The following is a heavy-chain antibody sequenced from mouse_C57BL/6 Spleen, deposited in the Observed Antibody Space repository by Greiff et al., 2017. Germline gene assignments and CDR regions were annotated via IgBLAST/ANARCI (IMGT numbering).Heavy chain of an antibody. CDR2: IYPGSGST. Sequence: LVESGAELVKPGASVKMSCKASGYTFTSYWITWVKQRPGQGLEWIGDIYPGSGSTNYNEKFKSKATLTVDTSSSTAYMQLSSLTSEDSAVYYCARGTGTPFYYYAMDYWGQGTSVTVSS. CDR3: ARGTGTPFYYYAMDY. V-gene: IGHV1-55*01. D-gene: IGHD4-1*01. J-gene: IGHJ4*01. CDR1: GYTFTSYW.